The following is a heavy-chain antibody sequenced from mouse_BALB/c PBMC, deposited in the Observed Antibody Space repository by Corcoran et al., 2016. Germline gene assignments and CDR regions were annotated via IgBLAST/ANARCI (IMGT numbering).Heavy chain of an antibody. V-gene: IGHV1-18*01. CDR3: ARSLIYYYGSSYAMDY. CDR2: INPYNGGT. CDR1: GYSFTGYT. J-gene: IGHJ4*01. D-gene: IGHD1-1*01. Sequence: VQLQQSGPELVKPGASMKISCKASGYSFTGYTMNWVKQSHGKNLEWIGLINPYNGGTSYNQKFKGKATLTVNKSSSTAYMELLSLTSEDSAVYYCARSLIYYYGSSYAMDYWGQGTSVTVSS.